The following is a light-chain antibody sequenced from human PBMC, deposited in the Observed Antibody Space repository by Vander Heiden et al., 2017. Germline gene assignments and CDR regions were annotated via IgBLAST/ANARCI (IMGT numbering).Light chain of an antibody. V-gene: IGKV4-1*01. Sequence: DIVMPRSTDSLAVSVGERVTINCKSRQRVLSRSINKTYLAGYQKKPGQPPKLRIYWASTRESGVPDRFRGSGSGTDFTLTISSLQAEDGAVDYCQQDDRPPYTCGQGTKLEIK. CDR2: WAS. J-gene: IGKJ2*01. CDR1: QRVLSRSINKTY. CDR3: QQDDRPPYT.